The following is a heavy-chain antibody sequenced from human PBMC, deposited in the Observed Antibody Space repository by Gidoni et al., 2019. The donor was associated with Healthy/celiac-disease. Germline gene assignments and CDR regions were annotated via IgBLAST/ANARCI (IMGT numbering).Heavy chain of an antibody. CDR2: TYYSGST. D-gene: IGHD6-6*01. CDR1: AGSISSSSYY. V-gene: IGHV4-39*01. Sequence: QLPLQESGPGLVQPPETLSLTCTASAGSISSSSYYWGWSRQPPGKGLEWIGSTYYSGSTYYNPSLKSRVTIAVDTSKNQFSLKLSSVTAADTAVYYCARHKGQLVPTPLGPVDYWGQGTLVTVSS. CDR3: ARHKGQLVPTPLGPVDY. J-gene: IGHJ4*02.